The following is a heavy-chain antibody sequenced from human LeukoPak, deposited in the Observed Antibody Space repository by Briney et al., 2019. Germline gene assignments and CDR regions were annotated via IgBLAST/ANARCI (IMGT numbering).Heavy chain of an antibody. CDR1: GHTFTGYY. J-gene: IGHJ4*02. Sequence: GASVKVSCKTSGHTFTGYYIHWVRQAPGQGLEWMGWINPNSAATNYAQKFQGRVTMTRDTSISTVFMELSNLRSDDTSVYYCARDGRVRAVTDWGQGTLVTVSS. V-gene: IGHV1-2*02. CDR2: INPNSAAT. CDR3: ARDGRVRAVTD. D-gene: IGHD6-19*01.